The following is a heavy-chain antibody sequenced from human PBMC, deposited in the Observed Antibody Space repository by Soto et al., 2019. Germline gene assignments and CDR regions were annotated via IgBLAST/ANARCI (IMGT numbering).Heavy chain of an antibody. CDR2: FYYTGSP. V-gene: IGHV4-59*01. J-gene: IGHJ4*02. CDR1: GGSISSYY. Sequence: SETLSLTCTVSGGSISSYYWSWIRQSPGKGLEWIGYFYYTGSPNYNPSVKSRVSISGDTSKNQFSLRLSSVTAADTAVYYCARDGCTSNSCYQYFDYWGQGTLVTGSS. CDR3: ARDGCTSNSCYQYFDY. D-gene: IGHD5-12*01.